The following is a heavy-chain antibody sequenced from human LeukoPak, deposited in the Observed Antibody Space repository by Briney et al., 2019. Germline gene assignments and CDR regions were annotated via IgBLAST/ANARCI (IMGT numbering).Heavy chain of an antibody. D-gene: IGHD5-18*01. CDR1: GGSISSGAYY. CDR3: ARGGLRGYSYGQRFDY. Sequence: SETLSLTCTVSGGSISSGAYYWSWIRQPPGKGLEWIGYIYYSGSTNYNPSLKSRVTISVDTSKNQFSLKLSSVTAADTAVYYCARGGLRGYSYGQRFDYWGQGILVTVSS. J-gene: IGHJ4*02. CDR2: IYYSGST. V-gene: IGHV4-61*08.